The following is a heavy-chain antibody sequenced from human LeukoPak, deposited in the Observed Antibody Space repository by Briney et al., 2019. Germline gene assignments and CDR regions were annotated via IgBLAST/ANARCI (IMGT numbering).Heavy chain of an antibody. CDR2: INPSGGST. CDR3: ARDSYCGSYYIDNWFDP. Sequence: ASVKVSCKASGYTFTGYYMHWVRQAPGQGLEWMGIINPSGGSTSYAQKFQGRVTMTRDMSTSTVYMELSSLRSEDTAVYYCARDSYCGSYYIDNWFDPWGQGTLVTVSS. D-gene: IGHD1-26*01. CDR1: GYTFTGYY. J-gene: IGHJ5*02. V-gene: IGHV1-46*01.